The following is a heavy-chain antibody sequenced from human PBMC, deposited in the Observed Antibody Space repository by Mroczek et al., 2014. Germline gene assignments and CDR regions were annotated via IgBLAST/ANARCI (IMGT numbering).Heavy chain of an antibody. V-gene: IGHV1-69*01. Sequence: QVQLVESGAEVKKPGSSVKVSCKASGGTFSSYAISWVRQAPGQGLEWMGGIIPIFGTANYAQKFQGRVTITADESTSTAYMELSSLRSEDTAVYYCARDIFCSSTSCLGYYYYMDVWGKGTTVTVSS. CDR1: GGTFSSYA. D-gene: IGHD2-2*01. CDR2: IIPIFGTA. CDR3: ARDIFCSSTSCLGYYYYMDV. J-gene: IGHJ6*03.